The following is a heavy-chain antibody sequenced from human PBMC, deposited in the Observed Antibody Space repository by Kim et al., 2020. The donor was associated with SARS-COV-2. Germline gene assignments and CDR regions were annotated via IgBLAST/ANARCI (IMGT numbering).Heavy chain of an antibody. CDR2: IYSDGSTT. CDR1: GFTFRSYA. D-gene: IGHD6-13*01. CDR3: AISQRLIPAAGTGWFDP. Sequence: GGSLRLSCAASGFTFRSYAMSWVRQAPGKGLEWVSVIYSDGSTTYYADSVKGRFTISRDNSKNTLYLQMNSLGAEDTAVYYCAISQRLIPAAGTGWFDPWGQGTLVTVSS. J-gene: IGHJ5*02. V-gene: IGHV3-23*03.